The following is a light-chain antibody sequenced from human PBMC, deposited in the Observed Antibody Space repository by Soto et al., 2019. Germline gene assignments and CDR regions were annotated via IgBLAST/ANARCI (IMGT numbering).Light chain of an antibody. V-gene: IGKV3-15*01. CDR3: QHYNNWPPGWT. J-gene: IGKJ1*01. Sequence: EIVMTQSPANLSVSPWERVTLSCRASQSVGSDLAWYQQKPGQAPRLLIYGASTRATGVPARFSGSGSGTEFTLTISSLQSEDFALYYCQHYNNWPPGWTFGRGTKVDIK. CDR2: GAS. CDR1: QSVGSD.